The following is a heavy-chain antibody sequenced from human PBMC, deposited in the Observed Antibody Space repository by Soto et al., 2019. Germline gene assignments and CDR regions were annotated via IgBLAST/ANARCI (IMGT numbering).Heavy chain of an antibody. J-gene: IGHJ6*02. V-gene: IGHV3-74*01. D-gene: IGHD3-16*01. CDR1: GCTFSRYL. Sequence: GGSLRLSCAASGCTFSRYLMHWVRQAPGKGLVWVSRISSYGSETHYADSVKGRFTISRDNAKNTLYLQMKSLRADDTAVYYCASNYAYAEGYYWYGIDVWGQGTTVTVSS. CDR3: ASNYAYAEGYYWYGIDV. CDR2: ISSYGSET.